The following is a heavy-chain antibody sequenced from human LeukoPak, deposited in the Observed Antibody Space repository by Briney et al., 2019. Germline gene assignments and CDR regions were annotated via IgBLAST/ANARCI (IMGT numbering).Heavy chain of an antibody. Sequence: SETLSLTCTVSGGSISSYYWSWIRQPPGKGLEWIGYIYYSGSTNYNPPLKSRVTISVDTSKNQFSLKLSSVTAADTAVCYCARGWGYNWFDPWGQGTLVTVSS. CDR2: IYYSGST. CDR1: GGSISSYY. V-gene: IGHV4-59*01. D-gene: IGHD3-16*01. J-gene: IGHJ5*02. CDR3: ARGWGYNWFDP.